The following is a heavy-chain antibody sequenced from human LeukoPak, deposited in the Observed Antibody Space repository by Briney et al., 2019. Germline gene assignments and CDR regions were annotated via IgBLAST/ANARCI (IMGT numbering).Heavy chain of an antibody. J-gene: IGHJ3*02. V-gene: IGHV1-8*03. CDR2: MNPNSGNT. Sequence: GASVKVSCTASGYTFTSYDINWVLQATGQGLEWMGWMNPNSGNTGYAQKFQGRVTITRNTSISTAYMELSSLRSEDTAVYYCAGNYYDSSGHLDAFDIWGQGTMVTVSS. CDR3: AGNYYDSSGHLDAFDI. CDR1: GYTFTSYD. D-gene: IGHD3-22*01.